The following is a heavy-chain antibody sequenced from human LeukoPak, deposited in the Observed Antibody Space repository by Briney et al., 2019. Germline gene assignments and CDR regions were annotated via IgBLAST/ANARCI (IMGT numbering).Heavy chain of an antibody. CDR3: AELGITMIGGV. J-gene: IGHJ6*04. D-gene: IGHD3-10*02. Sequence: PGGSLRLSCAASGFTFNNYAMSWVRQAPGKGLEWASAIPGSGDNTYSAGSVRGRFTISRDNSKNTLYLQMNTLRAEDTAVYYCAELGITMIGGVWGKGTTVTISS. CDR2: IPGSGDNT. V-gene: IGHV3-23*01. CDR1: GFTFNNYA.